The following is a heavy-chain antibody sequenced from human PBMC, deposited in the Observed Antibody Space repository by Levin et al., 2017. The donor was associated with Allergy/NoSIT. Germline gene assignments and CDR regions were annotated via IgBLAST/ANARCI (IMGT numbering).Heavy chain of an antibody. V-gene: IGHV3-15*01. Sequence: GESLKISCAASGFTFSNAWMSWVRQAPGKGLEWVGRIKSKTDGGTTDYAAPVKGRFTISRDDSKNTLYLQMNSLKTEDTAVYYCTTGLTGDEFDPWGQGTLVTVSS. CDR3: TTGLTGDEFDP. CDR1: GFTFSNAW. CDR2: IKSKTDGGTT. J-gene: IGHJ5*02. D-gene: IGHD7-27*01.